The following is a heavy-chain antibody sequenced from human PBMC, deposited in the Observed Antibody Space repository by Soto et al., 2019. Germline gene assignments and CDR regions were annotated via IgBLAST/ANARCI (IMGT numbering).Heavy chain of an antibody. D-gene: IGHD2-21*02. CDR3: IHSRCGGDCLRSYSSHYYYGLDV. CDR2: IYWDDDK. CDR1: GFSLNTGGLG. J-gene: IGHJ6*02. Sequence: QITLKESGPTLLKPTQTLTLTCSVSGFSLNTGGLGVGWIRQPPGKALEWLALIYWDDDKRHSPSLRNRLSISKETSNNLVVFTMTNMDPVDTATYYCIHSRCGGDCLRSYSSHYYYGLDVLGQGTTVTVSS. V-gene: IGHV2-5*02.